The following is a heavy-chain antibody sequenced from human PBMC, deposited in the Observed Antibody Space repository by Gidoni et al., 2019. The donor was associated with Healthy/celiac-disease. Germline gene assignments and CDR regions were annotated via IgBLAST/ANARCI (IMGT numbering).Heavy chain of an antibody. V-gene: IGHV1-46*01. J-gene: IGHJ3*02. CDR1: GYTFTSYY. CDR2: INPSGGST. D-gene: IGHD2-15*01. Sequence: QVQLVQSGAEVKKPGASVKVSCKASGYTFTSYYMHWVRQAPGQGLEWMGIINPSGGSTSYAQKFQGRVTMTRDTSTSTVYMELSSLRSEDTAVYYCARDMRYCSGGSCYSISSAAFDIWGQGTMVTVSS. CDR3: ARDMRYCSGGSCYSISSAAFDI.